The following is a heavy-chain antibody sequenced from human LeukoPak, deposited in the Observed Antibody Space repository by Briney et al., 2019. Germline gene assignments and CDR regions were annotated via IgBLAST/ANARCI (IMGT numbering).Heavy chain of an antibody. CDR1: GFTFSSYG. V-gene: IGHV3-30*18. J-gene: IGHJ6*02. CDR3: AKEISVVVVAATCGMDV. CDR2: LSYDGSNK. D-gene: IGHD2-15*01. Sequence: PGGSLRLSCAASGFTFSSYGMHWVSQAPGKGLEWVAVLSYDGSNKYYADSVKGRFTISRDNSKNTLYLQMNSLRAEDTAVYYCAKEISVVVVAATCGMDVGGQGTTVTVSS.